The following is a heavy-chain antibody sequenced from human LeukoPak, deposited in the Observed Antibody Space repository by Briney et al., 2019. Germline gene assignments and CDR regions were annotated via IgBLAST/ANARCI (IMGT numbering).Heavy chain of an antibody. J-gene: IGHJ4*02. V-gene: IGHV3-23*01. CDR1: GFSFRNFA. CDR2: ISGSADST. CDR3: AKTQGYYDY. D-gene: IGHD3-22*01. Sequence: GGSLRLSCAASGFSFRNFAMTWVRQAPGKGLEWVSLISGSADSTYYSDSVKGRFTVSRDTATNTLYLQMSSLRAEDTAIFYCAKTQGYYDYWGQGTLVTVSS.